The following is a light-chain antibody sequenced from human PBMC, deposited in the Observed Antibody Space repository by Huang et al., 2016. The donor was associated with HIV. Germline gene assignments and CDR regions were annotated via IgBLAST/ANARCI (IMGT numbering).Light chain of an antibody. J-gene: IGKJ1*01. CDR2: GAV. V-gene: IGKV3-15*01. Sequence: EIVMTQSPATLSVSPGERATLSCRASQSINSNLAWYQQKPGQAPRRLIFGAVTRATGVPARFSGSGSGTEFTLAISGLQSEDFAVYYCQQYKNWPGTFGQGTKVEVK. CDR1: QSINSN. CDR3: QQYKNWPGT.